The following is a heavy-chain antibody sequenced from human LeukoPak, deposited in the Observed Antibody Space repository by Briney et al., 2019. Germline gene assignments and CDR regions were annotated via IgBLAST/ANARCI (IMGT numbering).Heavy chain of an antibody. CDR3: ARAWDCSSTTCYVYFDY. J-gene: IGHJ4*02. CDR1: GYVFTTYG. CDR2: ISAYIGNT. Sequence: ASVKVSCTTTGYVFTTYGISWVRQAPGPGKEWMGWISAYIGNTNYAQQLQGRGTMTTDTSPSTAYMELRSLTSDDTAGYYWARAWDCSSTTCYVYFDYWGQGSLVTVSS. V-gene: IGHV1-18*01. D-gene: IGHD2-2*01.